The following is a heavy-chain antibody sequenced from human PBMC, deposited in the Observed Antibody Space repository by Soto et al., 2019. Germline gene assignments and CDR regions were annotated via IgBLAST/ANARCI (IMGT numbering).Heavy chain of an antibody. Sequence: QVQLVQPGAEVKKPGSSVKVSCKASGGTFSSYAISWVRQAPGQGLEWMGGIIPIFGTANYAQKFQGRVTITADESTSTAYMELTSLRSEDTAVYYCARGEQLNNVVLVAAIPSYYYYGMDVWGQGTTVTVSS. D-gene: IGHD2-15*01. V-gene: IGHV1-69*01. CDR2: IIPIFGTA. CDR1: GGTFSSYA. CDR3: ARGEQLNNVVLVAAIPSYYYYGMDV. J-gene: IGHJ6*02.